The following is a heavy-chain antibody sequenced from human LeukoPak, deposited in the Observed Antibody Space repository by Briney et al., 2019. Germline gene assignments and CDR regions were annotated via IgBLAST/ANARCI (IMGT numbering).Heavy chain of an antibody. CDR3: ARQKYSSGWYRGWFDP. J-gene: IGHJ5*02. V-gene: IGHV4-34*01. Sequence: SETLSLTCAVYGGSFSGYYWSWIRQPPGKGLEWIGEINHSGSTNYNPSLKSRVTISVDTSKNQFSLKLSSVTAADTAVYYCARQKYSSGWYRGWFDPWGQGTLVTVSS. D-gene: IGHD6-19*01. CDR2: INHSGST. CDR1: GGSFSGYY.